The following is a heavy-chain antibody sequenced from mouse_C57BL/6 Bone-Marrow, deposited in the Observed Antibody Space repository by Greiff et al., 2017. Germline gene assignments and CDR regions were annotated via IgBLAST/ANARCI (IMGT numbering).Heavy chain of an antibody. CDR1: GYTFTSYG. Sequence: LVRPGASVKLSCKASGYTFTSYGISWVKQRTGQGLEWIGEIYPRSGNTYYNEKFKGKATLTADKSSSTAYMELRSLTSEDSAVYFCAGWLLPYYFDYWGQGTTLTVSS. J-gene: IGHJ2*01. V-gene: IGHV1-81*01. CDR3: AGWLLPYYFDY. CDR2: IYPRSGNT. D-gene: IGHD2-3*01.